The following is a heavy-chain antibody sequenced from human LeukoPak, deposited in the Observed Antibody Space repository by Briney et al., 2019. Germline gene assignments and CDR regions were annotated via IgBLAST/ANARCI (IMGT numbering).Heavy chain of an antibody. CDR2: IKQDGSEK. J-gene: IGHJ3*02. Sequence: PGGSLRLSCAASGFTFSSYWMSWVRQAPGKGLEWVANIKQDGSEKYYVDSVKGRFTISRDNAKNSLYLQMNSLRAEDTAVYYCAREGALTIFGVVNAFDIWGQGTMVTVSP. D-gene: IGHD3-3*01. CDR3: AREGALTIFGVVNAFDI. CDR1: GFTFSSYW. V-gene: IGHV3-7*01.